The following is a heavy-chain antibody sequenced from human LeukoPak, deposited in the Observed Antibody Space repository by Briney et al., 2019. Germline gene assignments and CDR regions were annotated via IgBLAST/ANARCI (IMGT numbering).Heavy chain of an antibody. V-gene: IGHV3-11*04. Sequence: GGSLRLSCAASGFTFSDYYMNWVRQAPGKGLEWVSYISSSGSTTFYADSVKGRFTISRDNAKSSLYLQMNSLRAEDTAVYYCAELGITMIGGVWGKGTTVTISS. J-gene: IGHJ6*04. CDR3: AELGITMIGGV. CDR2: ISSSGSTT. D-gene: IGHD3-10*02. CDR1: GFTFSDYY.